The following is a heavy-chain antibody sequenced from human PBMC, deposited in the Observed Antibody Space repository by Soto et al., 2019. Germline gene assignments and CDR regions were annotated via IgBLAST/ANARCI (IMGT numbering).Heavy chain of an antibody. D-gene: IGHD3-22*01. J-gene: IGHJ4*02. CDR2: IIPIFGTA. CDR3: ARDTPDSSGYYSTIDY. CDR1: GGSLKSYA. V-gene: IGHV1-69*13. Sequence: ASVKVSCKASGGSLKSYAISCVRQAHGQGLEWMGGIIPIFGTANYAQKFQGRVTITADESTSTAYMELSSLRSEDTAVYYCARDTPDSSGYYSTIDYWGQGTLVTVSS.